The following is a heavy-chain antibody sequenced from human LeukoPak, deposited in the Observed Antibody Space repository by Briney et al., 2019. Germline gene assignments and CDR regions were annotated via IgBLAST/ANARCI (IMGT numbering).Heavy chain of an antibody. J-gene: IGHJ4*02. D-gene: IGHD2/OR15-2a*01. CDR3: ARVLVKTRGNYFHDDY. Sequence: ASVKVFCNTSGYSFTSYGISWARQAPGQGLEWMGWISAYDDKRNSVQRFQDRITMTTDTSTSTSYLELRNLRSDDKAVYYCARVLVKTRGNYFHDDYWGQGTLVTVSS. V-gene: IGHV1-18*01. CDR1: GYSFTSYG. CDR2: ISAYDDKR.